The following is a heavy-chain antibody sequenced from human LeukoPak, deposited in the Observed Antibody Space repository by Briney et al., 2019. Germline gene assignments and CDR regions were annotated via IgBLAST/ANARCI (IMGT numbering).Heavy chain of an antibody. Sequence: GGSLRLSCAASGFTFSNYAMPWVRQAPGKGLEWVSTISGSSDSTYYSDSVKGRFTISRDNSENTLHLQLNSLRPEDTAVYYCAKGGWGTVLDYWGQGTLVTVSP. D-gene: IGHD3-16*01. CDR1: GFTFSNYA. CDR2: ISGSSDST. CDR3: AKGGWGTVLDY. V-gene: IGHV3-23*01. J-gene: IGHJ4*02.